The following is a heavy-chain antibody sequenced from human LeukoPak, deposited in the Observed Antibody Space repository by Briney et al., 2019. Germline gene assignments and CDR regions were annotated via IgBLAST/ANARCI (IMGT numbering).Heavy chain of an antibody. V-gene: IGHV1-2*02. Sequence: ASVKVSCKASGYTFTGYYMHWVRQAPGQGLEWMGWINPNSGGTNYAQKFQGRVTMTRDTSISTAYMELSRLRSDDTAVYYCVRDQTERATVVVPAATYYYYGMDVWGQGTTVTVSS. CDR1: GYTFTGYY. D-gene: IGHD2-2*01. J-gene: IGHJ6*02. CDR2: INPNSGGT. CDR3: VRDQTERATVVVPAATYYYYGMDV.